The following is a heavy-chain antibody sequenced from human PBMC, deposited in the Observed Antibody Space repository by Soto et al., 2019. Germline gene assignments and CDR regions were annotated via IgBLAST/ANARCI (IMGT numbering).Heavy chain of an antibody. CDR2: IYPGDSDT. Sequence: PGESLKISCKGSGYSFTSYWIGWVRQMPGKGLEWMGIIYPGDSDTRYSPSFQGQVTISADKSISTAYLQWSSLKASDTAMYYFARSITIFGVARKDAFDIWGQGTMVTVSS. CDR1: GYSFTSYW. CDR3: ARSITIFGVARKDAFDI. J-gene: IGHJ3*02. V-gene: IGHV5-51*01. D-gene: IGHD3-3*01.